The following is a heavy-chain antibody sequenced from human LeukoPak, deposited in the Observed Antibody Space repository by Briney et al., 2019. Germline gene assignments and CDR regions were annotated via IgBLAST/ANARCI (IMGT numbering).Heavy chain of an antibody. D-gene: IGHD1-26*01. CDR1: GFTFSGYW. CDR3: ARDKIVGPTTLDY. J-gene: IGHJ4*02. V-gene: IGHV3-7*01. Sequence: GGSLRLSCVASGFTFSGYWMSWVRQTPEKGLEWVANIKQDGYEKYYVDSVKGRFTISRDNAKNSLYLQMNSLRADDTAVYYCARDKIVGPTTLDYWGQGTLVTVSS. CDR2: IKQDGYEK.